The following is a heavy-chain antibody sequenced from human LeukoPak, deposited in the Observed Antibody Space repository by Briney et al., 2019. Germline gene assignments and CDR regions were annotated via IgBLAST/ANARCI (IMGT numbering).Heavy chain of an antibody. Sequence: GGSLRLSCAASGFTFSSYRINWIRQAPGKGLEWVSSISSSSSYIHYADSVKGRFTIPRDNAKNSLYLQMNSLKAEDTAVYYCARDAYCGGDCYYYFDYWGQGTLVTVSS. V-gene: IGHV3-21*01. J-gene: IGHJ4*02. CDR1: GFTFSSYR. CDR2: ISSSSSYI. D-gene: IGHD2-21*02. CDR3: ARDAYCGGDCYYYFDY.